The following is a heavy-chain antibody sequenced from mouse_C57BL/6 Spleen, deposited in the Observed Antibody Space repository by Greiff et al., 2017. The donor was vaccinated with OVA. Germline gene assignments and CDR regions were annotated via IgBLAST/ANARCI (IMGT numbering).Heavy chain of an antibody. J-gene: IGHJ3*01. CDR1: GYTFTTYP. V-gene: IGHV1-47*01. Sequence: QVQLQQSGAELVKPGASVKMSCKASGYTFTTYPIEWMKQNHGKSLEWIGDFHPYTDDTKYNEKFKGKATLTVDKSSSTVYLELSRLTSDDSAVYYCARADYGDGFAYWGQGTLVTVSA. CDR3: ARADYGDGFAY. D-gene: IGHD2-4*01. CDR2: FHPYTDDT.